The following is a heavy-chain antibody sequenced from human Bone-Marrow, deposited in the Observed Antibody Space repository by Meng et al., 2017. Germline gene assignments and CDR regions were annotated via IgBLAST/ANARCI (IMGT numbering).Heavy chain of an antibody. Sequence: ASVKVSCKASGYTFTGYYMHWLRQAPGQGLEWMGWINPNSGGTNYAQKFQGRVTMTRDTSISTAYMELSRLRSDDTAVYYCATYYYDSSGYSRVDDYWGQGTLVTVSS. CDR3: ATYYYDSSGYSRVDDY. CDR2: INPNSGGT. V-gene: IGHV1-2*02. J-gene: IGHJ4*02. D-gene: IGHD3-22*01. CDR1: GYTFTGYY.